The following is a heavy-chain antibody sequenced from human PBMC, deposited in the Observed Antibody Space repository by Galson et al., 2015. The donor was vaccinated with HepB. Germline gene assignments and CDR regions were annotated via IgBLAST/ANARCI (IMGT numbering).Heavy chain of an antibody. CDR3: ARDNFKTAVSF. CDR2: IYTSGST. V-gene: IGHV4-61*02. Sequence: TLSLTCTVSGGSISSGSYYWRWIRQPAGKGLEWIGRIYTSGSTNYNPSLKSRVTMSVDTSKNQFSLKLSSVTAADTAVYYCARDNFKTAVSFWGQGTLVTVSS. CDR1: GGSISSGSYY. J-gene: IGHJ4*02. D-gene: IGHD1-1*01.